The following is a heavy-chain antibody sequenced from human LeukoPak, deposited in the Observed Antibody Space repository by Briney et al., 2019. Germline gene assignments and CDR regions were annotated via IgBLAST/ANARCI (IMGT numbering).Heavy chain of an antibody. D-gene: IGHD6-13*01. CDR3: ARVARIAAALGASWFDP. J-gene: IGHJ5*02. V-gene: IGHV1-18*01. Sequence: ASVKVSCKASGYTFTSYGISWVRQAPGQGLEWMGWISAYNGNTNYAQKLQGRVTMTTDTSTSTAYMELRSLRSDDTAVYYCARVARIAAALGASWFDPWGQGTLVTVSS. CDR2: ISAYNGNT. CDR1: GYTFTSYG.